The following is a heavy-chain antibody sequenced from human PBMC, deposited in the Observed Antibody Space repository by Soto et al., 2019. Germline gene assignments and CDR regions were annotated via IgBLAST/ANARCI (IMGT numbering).Heavy chain of an antibody. CDR3: AKGSRETATCCGED. J-gene: IGHJ1*01. Sequence: GGSLRLSCATSGFSLRAFDVSWVRHAPGKGLEWLSVFIRGGDKIYSADSARGRFTISRDNSKNTLYLQMNSLRVEDTAAYYCAKGSRETATCCGEDWGQGTLVTVSS. V-gene: IGHV3-23*01. CDR1: GFSLRAFD. CDR2: FIRGGDKI. D-gene: IGHD2-21*01.